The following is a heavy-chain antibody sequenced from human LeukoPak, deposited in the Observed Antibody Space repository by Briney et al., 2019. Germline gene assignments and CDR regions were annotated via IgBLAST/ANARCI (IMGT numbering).Heavy chain of an antibody. CDR3: ARRFTGDSFDY. CDR2: IYYSGGT. J-gene: IGHJ4*02. Sequence: PSETLSLTCTVSGGSVSGNYWSWLRQPPGKELEWIGYIYYSGGTSYNPSLKSRVTLSVDTSKNQISLKLTSVTAADTAVYYCARRFTGDSFDYWGQGILVTVSS. CDR1: GGSVSGNY. D-gene: IGHD2-21*02. V-gene: IGHV4-59*02.